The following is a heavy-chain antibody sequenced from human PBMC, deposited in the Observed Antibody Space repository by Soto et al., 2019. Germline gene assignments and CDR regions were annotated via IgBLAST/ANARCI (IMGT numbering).Heavy chain of an antibody. Sequence: QVQLQESGPGLVKPSQTLSLTCTVSGGSISSGGYYWSWSRQHPGKGLEWIGYIYYSGSTYYNPSLKSRVTIAVDTSKNQFSLKLSSVTAADTAVYYCASAPDGERNWFDPWGQGTLVTVSS. CDR2: IYYSGST. CDR1: GGSISSGGYY. V-gene: IGHV4-31*03. CDR3: ASAPDGERNWFDP. J-gene: IGHJ5*02. D-gene: IGHD4-17*01.